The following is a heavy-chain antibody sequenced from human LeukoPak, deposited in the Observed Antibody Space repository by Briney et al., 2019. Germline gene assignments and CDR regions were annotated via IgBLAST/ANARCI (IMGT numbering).Heavy chain of an antibody. D-gene: IGHD2-2*01. Sequence: GGSLRLSCEASGFTFSSYAMSWVRQAPGKGLEWVSAISGSGGSTYYADSVKGRFTISRDNSKNTLYLQMNSLRAEDTAVYYCAKVGIVVVPAVPRDAFDIWGQGTMVTVSS. V-gene: IGHV3-23*01. CDR2: ISGSGGST. J-gene: IGHJ3*02. CDR3: AKVGIVVVPAVPRDAFDI. CDR1: GFTFSSYA.